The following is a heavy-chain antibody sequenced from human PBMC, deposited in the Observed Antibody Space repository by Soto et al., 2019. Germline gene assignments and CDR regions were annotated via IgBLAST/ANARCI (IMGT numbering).Heavy chain of an antibody. CDR3: AKAPRSVVPAAIYYYGMDV. CDR1: GFTFSSYA. V-gene: IGHV3-23*01. D-gene: IGHD2-2*01. CDR2: ISGSGGST. J-gene: IGHJ6*02. Sequence: GSLRLSCAASGFTFSSYAMSWVRQAPGKGLEWVSAISGSGGSTYYADSVKGRFTISRDNSKNTLYLQMNSLRAEDTAVYYCAKAPRSVVPAAIYYYGMDVWGQGTTVTVSS.